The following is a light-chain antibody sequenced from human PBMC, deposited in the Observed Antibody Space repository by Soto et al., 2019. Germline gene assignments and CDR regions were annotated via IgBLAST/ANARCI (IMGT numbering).Light chain of an antibody. CDR1: QTISSY. V-gene: IGKV1-39*01. CDR2: AAT. J-gene: IGKJ5*01. Sequence: DIQMTQSPSSLSASVGDRVTITCRASQTISSYLNWYQQKPGKPPNLLIYAATGLQSGVPSRFSGSGSGTDFTLTISSLQPEDFATYFCQQSYITPLTFGQGTRLEIK. CDR3: QQSYITPLT.